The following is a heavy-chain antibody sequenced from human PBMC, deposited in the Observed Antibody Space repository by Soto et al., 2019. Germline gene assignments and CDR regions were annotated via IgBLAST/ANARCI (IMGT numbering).Heavy chain of an antibody. CDR3: ARWGGYCSSTSCPRGYYGIDV. CDR1: GDSLSRVGHY. Sequence: KASETRSLTCTVAGDSLSRVGHYRKWVRQHRGKDLERIGHKYDSVRSYYSRSLRSRVTISAYMSKNHFSLNLRSVTASDTAVYHCARWGGYCSSTSCPRGYYGIDVWGQGTTVTVSS. J-gene: IGHJ6*02. CDR2: KYDSVRS. V-gene: IGHV4-31*03. D-gene: IGHD2-2*01.